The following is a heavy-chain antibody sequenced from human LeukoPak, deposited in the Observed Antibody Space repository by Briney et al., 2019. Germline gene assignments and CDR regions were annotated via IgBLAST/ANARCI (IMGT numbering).Heavy chain of an antibody. CDR3: ARKTDHRAGGDY. D-gene: IGHD3-16*01. Sequence: GGSLRLSCSASGFTFSSFWMSWVRQAPGKGLEWVAKIKQDGSEKYYVDSVKGRFTVSRDNSKNTLYLQMNSLRAEDTAIYYCARKTDHRAGGDYWGQGTLVTVSS. CDR2: IKQDGSEK. V-gene: IGHV3-7*02. J-gene: IGHJ4*02. CDR1: GFTFSSFW.